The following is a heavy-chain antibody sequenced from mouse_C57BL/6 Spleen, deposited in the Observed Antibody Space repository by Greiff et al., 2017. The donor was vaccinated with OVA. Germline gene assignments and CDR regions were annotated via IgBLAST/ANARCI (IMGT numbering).Heavy chain of an antibody. D-gene: IGHD2-4*01. J-gene: IGHJ4*01. Sequence: VQLQQSGAELVRPGASVTLSCKASGYTFTDYEMHWVKQTPVHGLEWIGAIDPETGGTAYNQKFKGKAILTADKSSSTAYMELRSLTSEDSAVYYCTRGNYDYDRAMDYWGQGTSVTVSS. CDR3: TRGNYDYDRAMDY. CDR1: GYTFTDYE. CDR2: IDPETGGT. V-gene: IGHV1-15*01.